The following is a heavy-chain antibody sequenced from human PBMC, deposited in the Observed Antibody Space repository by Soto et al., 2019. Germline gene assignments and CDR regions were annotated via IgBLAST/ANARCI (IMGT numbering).Heavy chain of an antibody. CDR3: ARVRAEAGRSSSWPANDY. D-gene: IGHD6-13*01. V-gene: IGHV1-18*01. CDR2: ISAYNGNT. J-gene: IGHJ4*02. CDR1: GYTFTSYG. Sequence: GASVKVSCKASGYTFTSYGISWVRQAPGQGLEWMGWISAYNGNTNYAQKLQGRVTMTTDTSTSTAYMELRSLRSDDTAVYYCARVRAEAGRSSSWPANDYWGQGTLVTVSS.